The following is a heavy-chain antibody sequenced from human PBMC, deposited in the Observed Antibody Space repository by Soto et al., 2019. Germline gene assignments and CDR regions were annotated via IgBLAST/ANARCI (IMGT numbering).Heavy chain of an antibody. D-gene: IGHD7-27*01. Sequence: QVHLQESGPGLVKPSETLSLTCTVSGLSITNNCWSWIRQPPGKGMEWVGYSCYTGSTNYDPSLTSRVTMSVDTSKNQFSLNLASLTAAATAIYYCARANWYSEYWGQGTLVIVSS. CDR1: GLSITNNC. CDR3: ARANWYSEY. V-gene: IGHV4-59*13. J-gene: IGHJ4*02. CDR2: SCYTGST.